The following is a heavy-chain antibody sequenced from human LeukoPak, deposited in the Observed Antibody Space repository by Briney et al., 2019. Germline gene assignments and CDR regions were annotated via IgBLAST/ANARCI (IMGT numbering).Heavy chain of an antibody. CDR1: GGSLSGYY. CDR3: ARGLNILDY. Sequence: SETLSLTCAVHGGSLSGYYWSWIRQPPGKGLQWIGQGTHDGVTTYNPSLKSRVTISVDTPRNQVSLKVTSLTAADTAVYYCARGLNILDYWGQGTLVTVSS. V-gene: IGHV4-34*01. CDR2: GTHDGVT. J-gene: IGHJ4*02.